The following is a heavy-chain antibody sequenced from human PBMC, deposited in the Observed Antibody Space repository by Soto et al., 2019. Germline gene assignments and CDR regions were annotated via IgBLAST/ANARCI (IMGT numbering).Heavy chain of an antibody. D-gene: IGHD3-10*01. CDR2: IYFSGST. CDR3: ASRYGGAVDY. V-gene: IGHV4-59*08. CDR1: GGSISNYY. J-gene: IGHJ4*02. Sequence: QVQLQESGPGLVKPSETLSLTCTVSGGSISNYYWSWIRQPPGKGLEWIGYIYFSGSTNYNPSLKSRDTLSVDTSKNQFSLKLSSVTAADTAVYYCASRYGGAVDYWGQGTLVTVSS.